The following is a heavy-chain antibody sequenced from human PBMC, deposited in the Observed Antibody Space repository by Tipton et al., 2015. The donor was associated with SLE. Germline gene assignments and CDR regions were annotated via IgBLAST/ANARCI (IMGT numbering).Heavy chain of an antibody. CDR2: ISSSSSYI. Sequence: SLRLSCAASGFTFSSYSMNWVRQAPGKGLEWVSSISSSSSYIYYADSVKGRFTISRDNAKNSLYLQMNSLRAEDPAVYYCARVLYDSSGYYGVDYWGQATLVTVSS. J-gene: IGHJ4*02. V-gene: IGHV3-21*01. CDR3: ARVLYDSSGYYGVDY. D-gene: IGHD3-22*01. CDR1: GFTFSSYS.